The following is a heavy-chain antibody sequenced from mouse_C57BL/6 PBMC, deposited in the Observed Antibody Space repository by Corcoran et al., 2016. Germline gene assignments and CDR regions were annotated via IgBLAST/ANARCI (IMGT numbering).Heavy chain of an antibody. Sequence: QIQLVQSGPELKKPGETVKISCKASGYTFTTYGMSWVKQAPGKGLKWMGWINTYSGVPTYADDFTGRFAFSLETSASTAYLQINNLKNEDTATYFCASYSSGYRSGFAYWGQGTLVTVSA. V-gene: IGHV9-3*01. CDR2: INTYSGVP. CDR1: GYTFTTYG. D-gene: IGHD3-2*02. CDR3: ASYSSGYRSGFAY. J-gene: IGHJ3*01.